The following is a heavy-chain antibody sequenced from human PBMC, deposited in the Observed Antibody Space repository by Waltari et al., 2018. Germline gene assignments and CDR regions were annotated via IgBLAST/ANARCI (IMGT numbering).Heavy chain of an antibody. CDR1: GGSISSYY. CDR3: ARLSARWWELPVWGYYFDY. CDR2: IYTSGST. V-gene: IGHV4-4*07. D-gene: IGHD1-26*01. J-gene: IGHJ4*02. Sequence: QVQLQESGPGLVKPSETLSLTCTVSGGSISSYYWSWLRQPAVKGLEWIGRIYTSGSTNYNPSLKSRVTMSVDTSKNQFSLKLSSVTAADTAVYYCARLSARWWELPVWGYYFDYWGQGTLVTVSS.